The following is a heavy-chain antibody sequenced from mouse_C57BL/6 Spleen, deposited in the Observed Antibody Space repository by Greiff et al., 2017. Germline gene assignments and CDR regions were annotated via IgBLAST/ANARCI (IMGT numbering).Heavy chain of an antibody. D-gene: IGHD1-1*01. CDR1: GYTFTSYW. V-gene: IGHV1-64*01. Sequence: QVQLQQPGAELVKPGASVKLSCKASGYTFTSYWMHWVKQRPGQGLEWIGMIHPNSGSTNYNEKFKSKATLTVDKSSSTAYMQLSSLTSEDSAVYYCAPYYYGISLYCFDYWGQGTTLTVSS. J-gene: IGHJ2*01. CDR3: APYYYGISLYCFDY. CDR2: IHPNSGST.